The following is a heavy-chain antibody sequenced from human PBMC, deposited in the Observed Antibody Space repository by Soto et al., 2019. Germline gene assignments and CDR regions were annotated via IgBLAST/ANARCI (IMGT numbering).Heavy chain of an antibody. J-gene: IGHJ4*02. CDR2: LPSDGTNE. CDR3: AKSLRSGSTFPLYYLDY. D-gene: IGHD1-26*01. V-gene: IGHV3-30-3*01. CDR1: GFTFGSYA. Sequence: PGGSLRLSCAASGFTFGSYAMHWVRQAPGKGLEWVAFLPSDGTNETSADSVKGRFTISRDNSKKTLYLQMDRLRPEDTAVYYCAKSLRSGSTFPLYYLDYWGQGTLVTVSS.